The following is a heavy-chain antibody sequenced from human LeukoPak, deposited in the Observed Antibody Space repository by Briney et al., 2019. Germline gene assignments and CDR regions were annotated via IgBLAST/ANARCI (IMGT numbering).Heavy chain of an antibody. V-gene: IGHV3-23*01. J-gene: IGHJ4*02. Sequence: GGSLRLSCAASGFTFSIYAMSWVRQAPGKGLEWVSTISGSGGGTYYADSVKGRFTISRDTSRNTLYLQMNSLRAEDTAVYYCAKDRYSTSPNYFDYWGQGTLVTVSS. CDR1: GFTFSIYA. D-gene: IGHD6-6*01. CDR2: ISGSGGGT. CDR3: AKDRYSTSPNYFDY.